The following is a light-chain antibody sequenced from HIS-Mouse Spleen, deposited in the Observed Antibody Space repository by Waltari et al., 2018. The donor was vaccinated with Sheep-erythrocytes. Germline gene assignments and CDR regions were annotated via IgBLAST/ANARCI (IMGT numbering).Light chain of an antibody. CDR2: DVS. V-gene: IGLV2-11*01. J-gene: IGLJ2*01. Sequence: QSALTQPRSVSGSPGQSVTISCPGTSSDVGGYNYGPWYQQNPGKAPKLMIYDVSKRPSGVPDRFSGSKSGNTASLTISGLQAEDEADYYCCSYAGSYTFVVFGGGTKLTVL. CDR3: CSYAGSYTFVV. CDR1: SSDVGGYNY.